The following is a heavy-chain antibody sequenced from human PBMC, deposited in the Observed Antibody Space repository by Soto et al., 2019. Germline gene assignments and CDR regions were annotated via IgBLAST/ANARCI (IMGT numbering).Heavy chain of an antibody. D-gene: IGHD2-8*02. CDR1: GGSMSSYY. V-gene: IGHV4-59*12. CDR2: IYYSGST. CDR3: ARDKITGLFDY. Sequence: SETLSLTCTVSGGSMSSYYWSWIRQRPGKGLEWIGYIYYSGSTNYNPSLKSRVTISVDTSKNQFSLKLTSVTAADTAVYYCARDKITGLFDYWGQGTLVTVSS. J-gene: IGHJ4*02.